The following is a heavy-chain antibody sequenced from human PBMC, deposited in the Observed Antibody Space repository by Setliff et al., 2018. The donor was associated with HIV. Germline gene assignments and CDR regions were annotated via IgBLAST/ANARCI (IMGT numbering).Heavy chain of an antibody. Sequence: GGSLRLSCAASGFSFSNYWMHWVRQAPGKGLVWVSRINTDGSSTLYADSVKGRFTISRDNTKNTLYLQMSSLRVEDTAVYHCARAFHPPAGVVYSYYMDVWGKGTTVTVSS. J-gene: IGHJ6*03. CDR3: ARAFHPPAGVVYSYYMDV. CDR2: INTDGSST. D-gene: IGHD2-15*01. V-gene: IGHV3-74*01. CDR1: GFSFSNYW.